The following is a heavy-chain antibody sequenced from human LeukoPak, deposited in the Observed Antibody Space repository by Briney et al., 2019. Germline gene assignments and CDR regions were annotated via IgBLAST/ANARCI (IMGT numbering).Heavy chain of an antibody. J-gene: IGHJ6*03. CDR3: ARVDSGSSSWASYYYYYMDV. V-gene: IGHV3-66*01. CDR1: GFTVSSNY. D-gene: IGHD6-13*01. CDR2: IYSGGST. Sequence: PGGSLRLSCAASGFTVSSNYMSWVRQAPGKGLEWVSVIYSGGSTYYADSVKGRFTISRDNSKNTLYLKMNSLRAEDTAVYYCARVDSGSSSWASYYYYYMDVWGKGTTVTISS.